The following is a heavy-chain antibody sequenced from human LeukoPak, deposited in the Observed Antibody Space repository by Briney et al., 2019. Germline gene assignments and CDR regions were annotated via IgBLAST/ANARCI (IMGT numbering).Heavy chain of an antibody. Sequence: ASVKVSCKASGYTSTGYYMHWVRQAPGQGLEWMGWINPNSGGTNYAQKFQGRVTMTRDTSISTAYMELSRLRSDDTAVYYCARGIKLYYYYMDVWGEGTTVTVSS. CDR2: INPNSGGT. J-gene: IGHJ6*03. CDR1: GYTSTGYY. V-gene: IGHV1-2*02. CDR3: ARGIKLYYYYMDV. D-gene: IGHD2-21*01.